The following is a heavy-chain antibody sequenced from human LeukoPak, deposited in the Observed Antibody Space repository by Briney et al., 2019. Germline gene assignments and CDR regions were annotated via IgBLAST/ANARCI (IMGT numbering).Heavy chain of an antibody. CDR1: GGSFSGYY. Sequence: SETLSLTCAVYGGSFSGYYWSWIRHPPGKGLEWIGEINHSGSTNYNPSLKSRVTISVDTSKNQFSLKLSSVTAADTAVYYCARGSGYSSLYYFDYWGQGTLVTVSS. J-gene: IGHJ4*02. CDR2: INHSGST. D-gene: IGHD6-13*01. V-gene: IGHV4-34*01. CDR3: ARGSGYSSLYYFDY.